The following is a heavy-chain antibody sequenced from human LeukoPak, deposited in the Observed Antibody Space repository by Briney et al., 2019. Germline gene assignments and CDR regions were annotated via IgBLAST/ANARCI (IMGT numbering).Heavy chain of an antibody. CDR1: GGSISSYY. J-gene: IGHJ4*02. V-gene: IGHV4-59*01. Sequence: PSETLSLTCTVSGGSISSYYWSWIRQPPGKGLEWIGYIYYSGSTNYNPSLKSRVTISVDTSKNQFSLKLSSVTAADTAVYYCARAPSTDYGDYANVDYWGQGTLVTVSS. CDR2: IYYSGST. D-gene: IGHD4-17*01. CDR3: ARAPSTDYGDYANVDY.